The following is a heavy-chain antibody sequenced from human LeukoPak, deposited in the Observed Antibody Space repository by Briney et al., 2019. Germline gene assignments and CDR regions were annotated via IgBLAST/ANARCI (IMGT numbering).Heavy chain of an antibody. CDR1: GYTFTSYG. CDR2: ISAYNGNT. V-gene: IGHV1-18*01. CDR3: ARDGPYDSSGYSFDY. J-gene: IGHJ4*02. D-gene: IGHD3-22*01. Sequence: ASVKVSCKASGYTFTSYGISWVRQAPGQGLEWMGWISAYNGNTNYAQKLQGRVTMTTDTSTSTAYMELRSLRSDDTAVYYCARDGPYDSSGYSFDYWGQGTLVTVSS.